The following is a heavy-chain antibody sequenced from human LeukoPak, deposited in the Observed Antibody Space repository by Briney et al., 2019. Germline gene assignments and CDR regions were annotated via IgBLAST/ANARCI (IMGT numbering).Heavy chain of an antibody. CDR3: ANRSGGQWLASGDAFDI. D-gene: IGHD6-19*01. CDR2: IYYSGST. J-gene: IGHJ3*02. V-gene: IGHV4-59*08. CDR1: GGSISSYY. Sequence: SETLSLTCTVSGGSISSYYWSWIRQPPGEGLEWIGYIYYSGSTNYNPSLKSRVTISVDTSKNQFSLKLSSVTAADTAVYYCANRSGGQWLASGDAFDIWGQGTMVTVSS.